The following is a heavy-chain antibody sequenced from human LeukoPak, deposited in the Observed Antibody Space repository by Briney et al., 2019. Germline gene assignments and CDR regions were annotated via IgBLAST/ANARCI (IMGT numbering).Heavy chain of an antibody. J-gene: IGHJ6*04. V-gene: IGHV3-11*06. CDR3: ARAAPVDTAMSYYYYGMDV. D-gene: IGHD5-18*01. CDR2: ISSSSSYT. CDR1: GFTFSDYY. Sequence: GGSLRLSCAASGFTFSDYYMSWIRQAPGKGLEWVSYISSSSSYTNYADSVKGRFTISRDNAKNSLYLQMNNLRAEDTAVYYCARAAPVDTAMSYYYYGMDVWGKGTTVTVSS.